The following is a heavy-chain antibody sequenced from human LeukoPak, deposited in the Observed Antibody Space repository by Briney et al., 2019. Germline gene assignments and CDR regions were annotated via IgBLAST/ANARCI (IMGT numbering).Heavy chain of an antibody. V-gene: IGHV4-59*01. Sequence: SETLSLTCTVSGGSISSYYWSWIRQPPGKGLEWIGYIYYSGSTNYNPSLKSRVTISVDTSKNQFSLKLSSVTAADTAVYYCARDSPSGYYYDSSGYYAFDIWGQGTMVTVSS. D-gene: IGHD3-22*01. J-gene: IGHJ3*02. CDR1: GGSISSYY. CDR3: ARDSPSGYYYDSSGYYAFDI. CDR2: IYYSGST.